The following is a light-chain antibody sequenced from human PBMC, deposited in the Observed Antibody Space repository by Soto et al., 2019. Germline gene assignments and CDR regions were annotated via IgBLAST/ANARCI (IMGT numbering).Light chain of an antibody. J-gene: IGKJ1*01. Sequence: EIVMTQSPATLSVSPGERATLSCRASQSVSSNLAWYQQKPGQAPRLLIYGASTRATGIPARFSGSGSGTEFTLTICRLQSEDFAIYFCPQYNNWPPDRTFGQGTKVEIK. CDR1: QSVSSN. CDR2: GAS. V-gene: IGKV3-15*01. CDR3: PQYNNWPPDRT.